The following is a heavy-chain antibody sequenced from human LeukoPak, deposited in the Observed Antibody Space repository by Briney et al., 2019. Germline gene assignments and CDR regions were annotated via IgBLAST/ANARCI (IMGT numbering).Heavy chain of an antibody. CDR2: INHSGST. V-gene: IGHV4-34*01. D-gene: IGHD2-2*02. J-gene: IGHJ4*02. CDR1: GGSFSGYY. CDR3: ARDTRYCSSTSCYTLPHGSSYYFDY. Sequence: SETLSLTCAVYGGSFSGYYWSWIRQPPGKGLEWIGEINHSGSTNYNPSLKSRVTISVDTSKNQFSLKLSSVTAADTAVYYCARDTRYCSSTSCYTLPHGSSYYFDYWGQGTLVTVSS.